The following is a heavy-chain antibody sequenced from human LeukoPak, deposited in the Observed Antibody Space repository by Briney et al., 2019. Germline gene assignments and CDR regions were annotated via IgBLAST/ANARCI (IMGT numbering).Heavy chain of an antibody. CDR3: AKEQRLYSSSPFDY. Sequence: GGSLRLSCAASGFTFSSYAMSWVRQAPGKGLEWVSGINTGGGTTYYADSVKGQFTISRDNSKDTLYLQMNSLRAEDTAVYYCAKEQRLYSSSPFDYWGQGTLVTVSS. CDR1: GFTFSSYA. CDR2: INTGGGTT. J-gene: IGHJ4*02. V-gene: IGHV3-23*01. D-gene: IGHD6-13*01.